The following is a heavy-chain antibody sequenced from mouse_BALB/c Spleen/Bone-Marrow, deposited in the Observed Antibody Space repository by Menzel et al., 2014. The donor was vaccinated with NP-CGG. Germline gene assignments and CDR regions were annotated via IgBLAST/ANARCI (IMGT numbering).Heavy chain of an antibody. CDR3: SRGTRHYFDY. CDR1: GFNIKDTY. D-gene: IGHD1-2*01. J-gene: IGHJ2*01. Sequence: LVESGAELVKPGASVKLSCTTSGFNIKDTYIHWVKRRPEQGLDWIGRIDPADDTTIYDPKFQDKATITTDTSSSMAYLQLSSLTSEDAAVYFCSRGTRHYFDYWGQGTTLTVSS. CDR2: IDPADDTT. V-gene: IGHV14-3*02.